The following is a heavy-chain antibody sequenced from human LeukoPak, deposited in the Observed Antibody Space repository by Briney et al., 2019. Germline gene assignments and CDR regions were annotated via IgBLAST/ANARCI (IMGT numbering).Heavy chain of an antibody. Sequence: TGGSLRLSCAASGFTFSSYAMSWVRQAPGKGLEWVSSISDSGGTTYYADSVKGRFTISRDNSKNTLYLQMSRLRAEDTAVYYCARGNTGGPSGIDYWGQGTLVTVSS. CDR3: ARGNTGGPSGIDY. D-gene: IGHD3-10*01. CDR2: ISDSGGTT. V-gene: IGHV3-23*01. CDR1: GFTFSSYA. J-gene: IGHJ4*02.